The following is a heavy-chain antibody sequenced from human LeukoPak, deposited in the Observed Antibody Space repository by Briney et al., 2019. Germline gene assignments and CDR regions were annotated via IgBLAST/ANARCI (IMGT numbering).Heavy chain of an antibody. CDR1: GYTFTGYY. J-gene: IGHJ4*02. CDR2: INPNSGGT. Sequence: ASVKVSCKASGYTFTGYYMHWVRQAPGQGLEWKGWINPNSGGTNYAQKSQGRVTMTRDTSISTAYMELSRLRSDDTAVYYCARDPIVVVVAATPNFDYWGQGTLVAVSS. CDR3: ARDPIVVVVAATPNFDY. V-gene: IGHV1-2*02. D-gene: IGHD2-15*01.